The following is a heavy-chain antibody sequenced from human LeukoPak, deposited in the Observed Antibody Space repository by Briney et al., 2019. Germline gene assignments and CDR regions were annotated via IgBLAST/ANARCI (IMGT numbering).Heavy chain of an antibody. CDR1: GGSISSGSYY. D-gene: IGHD3-22*01. J-gene: IGHJ3*02. V-gene: IGHV4-61*02. CDR2: IYTSGST. CDR3: ARSNFESYYYDSSGSYAFDI. Sequence: SQTLSLTCTVSGGSISSGSYYWSWIRQPAGEGLEWIGRIYTSGSTNYNPSLKSRVTISVDTSKNQFSLKLSSVTAADTAVYYCARSNFESYYYDSSGSYAFDIWGQGTMVTVSS.